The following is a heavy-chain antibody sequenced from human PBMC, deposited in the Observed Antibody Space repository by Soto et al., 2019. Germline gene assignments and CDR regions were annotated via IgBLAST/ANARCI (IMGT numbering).Heavy chain of an antibody. V-gene: IGHV3-74*01. CDR3: VRTSLVVAAATREDY. Sequence: EVQLVESGGGLVQPGGSLRLSCAASGFTFSSYWMHWVRQAPGKGLVWVSRINSDGSSTSYADSVKGRFTISRDNAKNTLYLKMNRLRDEDTAVYYCVRTSLVVAAATREDYWGQGTLVTVSS. D-gene: IGHD2-15*01. CDR1: GFTFSSYW. J-gene: IGHJ4*02. CDR2: INSDGSST.